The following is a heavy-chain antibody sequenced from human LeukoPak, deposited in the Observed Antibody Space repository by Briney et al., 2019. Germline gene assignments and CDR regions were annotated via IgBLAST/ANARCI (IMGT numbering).Heavy chain of an antibody. CDR1: GFTVSSNY. Sequence: GGSLRLSCAASGFTVSSNYMSWVRQAPGKGLEWVSVIYSGGSTYYADSVKGRFTISRDNSKNTLYLQMNSLRAEDTAVYYCARLNILTGYCHDYWGQGTLVTVSS. V-gene: IGHV3-53*01. CDR3: ARLNILTGYCHDY. CDR2: IYSGGST. D-gene: IGHD3-9*01. J-gene: IGHJ4*02.